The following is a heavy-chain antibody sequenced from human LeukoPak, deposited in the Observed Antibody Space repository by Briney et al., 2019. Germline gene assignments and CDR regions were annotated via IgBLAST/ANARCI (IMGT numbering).Heavy chain of an antibody. V-gene: IGHV3-53*01. Sequence: GGSLRLPCAASGFTVSSSYMTWVRQAPGKGLEWVSVIFSSGSTYYADSVKGRFTISRDNSKNTLYLQMNNLRAEDTAVYYCARAYYDFWSADDAFDIWGQGTMVTVSS. CDR3: ARAYYDFWSADDAFDI. CDR1: GFTVSSSY. J-gene: IGHJ3*02. D-gene: IGHD3-3*01. CDR2: IFSSGST.